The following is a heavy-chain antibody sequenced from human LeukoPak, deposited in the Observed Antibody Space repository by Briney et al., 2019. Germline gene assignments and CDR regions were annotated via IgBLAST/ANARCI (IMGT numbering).Heavy chain of an antibody. J-gene: IGHJ4*02. CDR2: INPNSGGT. V-gene: IGHV1-2*02. Sequence: ASVKVSCKASGYTFTDYYMHWVRQAPGQGLEWMGWINPNSGGTNYAQKFQGRVTMTRDTSISTAYMELSRLRSDDTAVYYCARTRDIVATIPYFDYWGQGTLVTVSS. CDR3: ARTRDIVATIPYFDY. CDR1: GYTFTDYY. D-gene: IGHD5-12*01.